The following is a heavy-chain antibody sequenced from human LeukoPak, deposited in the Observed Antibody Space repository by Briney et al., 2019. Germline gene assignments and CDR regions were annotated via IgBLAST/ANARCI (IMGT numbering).Heavy chain of an antibody. CDR3: AKTTTGYSSGRYPAWPIDY. CDR2: IWYDGSNK. Sequence: PGGSLRLSCAASGFTFSSYGMHWVRQAPGKGLEWVAGIWYDGSNKYYADSVKGRFTISRDNSKNTVYLQMDSLRAEDTATYYCAKTTTGYSSGRYPAWPIDYWGQGTLVTVSS. V-gene: IGHV3-33*06. J-gene: IGHJ4*02. CDR1: GFTFSSYG. D-gene: IGHD2-15*01.